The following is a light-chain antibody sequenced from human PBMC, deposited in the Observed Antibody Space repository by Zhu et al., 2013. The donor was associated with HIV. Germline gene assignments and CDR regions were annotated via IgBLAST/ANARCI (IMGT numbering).Light chain of an antibody. J-gene: IGKJ4*01. V-gene: IGKV3-20*01. Sequence: EIVMTQSPATLSVSPGERATLSCRASQSVSSNLAWYQQKPGQAPRLLIWGASNRATGIPDRFSGSGSGTDFTLTITRLEPGDFAVYYCQQYGSSPRTFGGGTKVEIK. CDR1: QSVSSN. CDR3: QQYGSSPRT. CDR2: GAS.